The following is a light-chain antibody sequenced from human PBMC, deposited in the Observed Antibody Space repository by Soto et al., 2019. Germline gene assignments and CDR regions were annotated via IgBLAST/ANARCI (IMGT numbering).Light chain of an antibody. J-gene: IGKJ4*01. CDR2: KAS. CDR3: QQYKSYPVT. V-gene: IGKV1-5*03. Sequence: DIQMTQSPSTLSASAGDRVSITCRASQCISTSLAWYQQKPGKAPNVLIYKASTLQTGVPSRFSGSGSGTEFTLTISSLQPDDFATYYCQQYKSYPVTFGGGTKVEIK. CDR1: QCISTS.